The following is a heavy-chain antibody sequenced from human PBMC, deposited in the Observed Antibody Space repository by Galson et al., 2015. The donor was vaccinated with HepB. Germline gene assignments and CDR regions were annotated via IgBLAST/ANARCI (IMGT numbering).Heavy chain of an antibody. CDR1: GYSFTTYA. CDR3: AREYYDSSGYYFRPNAFDV. Sequence: SVKVSCKASGYSFTTYAIYWVRQAPGQRLEWMGWINTGNGNTRYSQKFQGRVTITRDTSASTAYMELSSLRSEDTAVYYCAREYYDSSGYYFRPNAFDVWGQGTMVTVSS. CDR2: INTGNGNT. J-gene: IGHJ3*01. V-gene: IGHV1-3*04. D-gene: IGHD3-22*01.